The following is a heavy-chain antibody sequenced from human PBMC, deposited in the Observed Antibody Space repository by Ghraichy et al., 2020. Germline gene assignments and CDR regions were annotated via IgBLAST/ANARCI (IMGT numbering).Heavy chain of an antibody. CDR3: VRDGDRYNFDY. D-gene: IGHD5-24*01. CDR1: GFTFSSYW. Sequence: SCAASGFTFSSYWMHWVRQGPGKGLVWVARIKGDGSYRNYAESVEGRFTISRDNAKNTLYLQMNSLRVEDTASYYCVRDGDRYNFDYWGQATLVTVSS. CDR2: IKGDGSYR. V-gene: IGHV3-74*01. J-gene: IGHJ4*02.